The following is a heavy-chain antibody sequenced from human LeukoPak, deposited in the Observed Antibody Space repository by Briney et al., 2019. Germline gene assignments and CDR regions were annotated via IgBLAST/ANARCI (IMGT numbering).Heavy chain of an antibody. CDR1: GGSFSGYY. D-gene: IGHD5-24*01. CDR3: ARHSRDGYNFWVFDY. Sequence: SETLSLTCAVYGGSFSGYYWSWIRQPPGKGLEWIGEINHSGSTNYNPSLKSRVTISVDTSKNQFSLKLSSVTAADTAVYYCARHSRDGYNFWVFDYWGQGTLVTVSS. J-gene: IGHJ4*02. V-gene: IGHV4-34*01. CDR2: INHSGST.